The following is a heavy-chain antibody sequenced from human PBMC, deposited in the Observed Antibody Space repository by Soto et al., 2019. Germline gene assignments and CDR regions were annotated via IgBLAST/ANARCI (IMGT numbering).Heavy chain of an antibody. V-gene: IGHV4-4*07. J-gene: IGHJ4*02. D-gene: IGHD4-17*01. CDR1: GDSVSKYY. Sequence: SETLSLTFTVSGDSVSKYYWNWIRQPAGKGLEWIGSINSTRSPNYNPSIKSRVTMSVDTSKNQFSLKLNLTSVTAAETAVYYCARSPAYGDYANLHXWGQGTLVTVSX. CDR2: INSTRSP. CDR3: ARSPAYGDYANLHX.